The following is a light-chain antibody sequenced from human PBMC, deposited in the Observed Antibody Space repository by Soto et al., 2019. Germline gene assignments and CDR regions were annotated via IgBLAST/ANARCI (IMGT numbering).Light chain of an antibody. J-gene: IGKJ1*01. CDR3: QQSYSTPVA. CDR2: AAS. CDR1: QSISSY. V-gene: IGKV1-39*01. Sequence: DIQMTQSPSSLSASVGDRVTITCRASQSISSYLNWYQQKPGKAPKPLIYAASSLQSGVPSRFSCNGSGTDFTLTISSLQPEDFATYYCQQSYSTPVAFGQGTKVEIK.